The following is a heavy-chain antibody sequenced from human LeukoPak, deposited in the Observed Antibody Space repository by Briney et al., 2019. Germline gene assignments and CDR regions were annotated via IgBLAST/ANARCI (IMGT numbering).Heavy chain of an antibody. CDR2: ISGSGGTT. D-gene: IGHD5-18*01. CDR1: GITFSNYA. CDR3: AKEIGYSYVYDDY. Sequence: PGGSLRLSCAASGITFSNYAMSWVRQAPGKGLAWVSAISGSGGTTFYADSVKGRFTISRDNSKSTLYLQMNSLTAEDTAIYYCAKEIGYSYVYDDYGAQGPVATVP. V-gene: IGHV3-23*01. J-gene: IGHJ4*02.